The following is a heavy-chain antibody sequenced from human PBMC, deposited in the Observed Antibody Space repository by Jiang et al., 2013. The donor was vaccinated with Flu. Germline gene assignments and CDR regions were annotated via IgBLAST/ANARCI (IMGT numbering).Heavy chain of an antibody. V-gene: IGHV7-4-1*02. D-gene: IGHD1-26*01. CDR3: ARGGGATTNYYFHYGMDV. CDR1: GYTFTNYA. Sequence: ELKKPGASVKVSCKASGYTFTNYAMNWVRQAPGQGLEWMGWIDTNTGNPTYAQGFKGRFVFSLDTSVSTAYVQISSLKAEDTAVYFCARGGGATTNYYFHYGMDVWGQGTSVTVS. J-gene: IGHJ6*02. CDR2: IDTNTGNP.